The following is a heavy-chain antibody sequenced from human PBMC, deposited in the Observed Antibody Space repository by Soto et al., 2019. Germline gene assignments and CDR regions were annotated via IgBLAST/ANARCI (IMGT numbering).Heavy chain of an antibody. J-gene: IGHJ6*02. D-gene: IGHD3-22*01. CDR3: ATAYYYDSSGYYRAKYYYYYGMDV. CDR1: GYTFTSYD. V-gene: IGHV1-8*01. Sequence: GASVKVSCKASGYTFTSYDINWVRQATGQGLEWMGWMNPNSGNTGYAQKFQGRVTMTRNTSISTAYMEPSSLGSEDTSVYYCATAYYYDSSGYYRAKYYYYYGMDVWGQGTTVTVSS. CDR2: MNPNSGNT.